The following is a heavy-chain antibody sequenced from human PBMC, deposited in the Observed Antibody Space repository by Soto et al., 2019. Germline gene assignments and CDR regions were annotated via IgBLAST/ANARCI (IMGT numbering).Heavy chain of an antibody. CDR1: GYTFTGYY. CDR3: ARSTYDFWSGYYQVGEKSFDY. V-gene: IGHV1-2*04. CDR2: INPNSVGT. Sequence: ASVKVSCKASGYTFTGYYMHWVRQAPGQGLEWMGWINPNSVGTNYAQKFQGWVTMTRDTSVSTAYMELSRLRSDDTAVYYCARSTYDFWSGYYQVGEKSFDYWGQGTLVTVSS. J-gene: IGHJ4*02. D-gene: IGHD3-3*01.